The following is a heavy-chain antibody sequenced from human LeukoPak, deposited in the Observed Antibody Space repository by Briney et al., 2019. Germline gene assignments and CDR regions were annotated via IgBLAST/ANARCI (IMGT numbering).Heavy chain of an antibody. J-gene: IGHJ6*04. CDR2: ISWNSGSI. D-gene: IGHD3-10*02. V-gene: IGHV3-9*01. Sequence: GGSLRLSCAASGFTFDNYAMNWVRQAPGKGLEGVSGISWNSGSIGYADSVRGRFTISRDNAKNSLYLQMNSLRAEDTAVYYCAELGITMIGGVWGKGTTVTISS. CDR3: AELGITMIGGV. CDR1: GFTFDNYA.